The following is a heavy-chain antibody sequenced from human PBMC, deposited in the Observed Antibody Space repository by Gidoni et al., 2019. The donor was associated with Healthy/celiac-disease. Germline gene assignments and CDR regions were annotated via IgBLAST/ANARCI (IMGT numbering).Heavy chain of an antibody. J-gene: IGHJ4*02. V-gene: IGHV1-69*01. Sequence: QVQLVQSGAEVKKHGSSVKVSCKASGATFSSYAISWLRQAPGQGLEWMGGIIPIFGTANYAQKFQGRVTITADESTSTAYMELSSLRSEDTAVYYCAREGPSTSCYNYWGQGTLVTVSS. CDR3: AREGPSTSCYNY. D-gene: IGHD2-2*02. CDR1: GATFSSYA. CDR2: IIPIFGTA.